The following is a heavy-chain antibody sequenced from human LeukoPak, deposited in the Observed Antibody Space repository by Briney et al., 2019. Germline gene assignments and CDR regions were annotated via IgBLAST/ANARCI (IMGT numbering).Heavy chain of an antibody. CDR2: IYYSGST. V-gene: IGHV4-39*07. CDR3: ARDGVLGYCSGGSCYTGFDY. Sequence: SETLSLTCTVSGGSISSSSYYWGWIRQPPGKGLEWIGSIYYSGSTNYNPSLKSRVTISVDKSKNQFSLKLSSVTAADTAVYYCARDGVLGYCSGGSCYTGFDYWGQGTLVTVSP. D-gene: IGHD2-15*01. CDR1: GGSISSSSYY. J-gene: IGHJ4*02.